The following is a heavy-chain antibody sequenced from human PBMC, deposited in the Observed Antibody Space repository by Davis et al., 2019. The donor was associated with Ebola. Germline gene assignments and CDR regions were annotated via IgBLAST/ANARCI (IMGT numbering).Heavy chain of an antibody. D-gene: IGHD4-17*01. V-gene: IGHV3-33*01. CDR1: GFTFSSYG. CDR3: ARDPWVMFDYGDLFFDY. J-gene: IGHJ4*02. CDR2: IWYDGSNK. Sequence: PGGSLRLSCAASGFTFSSYGMHWVRQAPGKGLEWVAVIWYDGSNKYYADSVKGRFTISRDNSKNTLYLQMNSLRAEDTAVYYCARDPWVMFDYGDLFFDYWGQGTLVTVSS.